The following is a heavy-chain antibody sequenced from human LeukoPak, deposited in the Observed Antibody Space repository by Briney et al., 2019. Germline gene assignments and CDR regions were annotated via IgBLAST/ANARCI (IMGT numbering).Heavy chain of an antibody. V-gene: IGHV4-34*01. Sequence: PSETLSLTCAVYGGSFSGYYWSWIRHPPGKGLEWIGEINHSGSTNYNPSLKSRVTISVDTSKNQFSLKLSSVTDADTAVYYCARGLGGYCSGGSCRPHNWFDPWGQGTLVTVSS. D-gene: IGHD2-15*01. CDR2: INHSGST. CDR3: ARGLGGYCSGGSCRPHNWFDP. CDR1: GGSFSGYY. J-gene: IGHJ5*02.